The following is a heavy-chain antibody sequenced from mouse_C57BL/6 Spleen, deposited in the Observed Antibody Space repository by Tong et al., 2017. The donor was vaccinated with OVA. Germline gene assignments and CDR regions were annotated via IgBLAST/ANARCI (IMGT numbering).Heavy chain of an antibody. CDR3: ARYPLAYYSNYGWFAY. CDR2: INPSSGYT. V-gene: IGHV1-7*01. CDR1: GYTFTSYW. Sequence: VQLQESGAELAKPGASVKLSCKASGYTFTSYWMHWVKQRPGQGLEWIGYINPSSGYTKYNQKFKDKATLTADKSSSTAYMQLSSLTSEDSAVYYCARYPLAYYSNYGWFAYWGQGTLVTVSA. J-gene: IGHJ3*01. D-gene: IGHD2-5*01.